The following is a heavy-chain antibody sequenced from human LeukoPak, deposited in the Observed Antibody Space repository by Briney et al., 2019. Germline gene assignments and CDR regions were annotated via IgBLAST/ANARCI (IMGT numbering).Heavy chain of an antibody. CDR3: ARVVCRDYYYYYDMDV. CDR2: IIPILGIA. Sequence: GASVKVSCKASGGTFSSYAISWVRQAPGQGLEWMGRIIPILGIANYAQKFQGRVTITADKSTSTAYMELSSLRSEDTAVYYCARVVCRDYYYYYDMDVWGQGTTVTVSS. V-gene: IGHV1-69*04. J-gene: IGHJ6*02. CDR1: GGTFSSYA.